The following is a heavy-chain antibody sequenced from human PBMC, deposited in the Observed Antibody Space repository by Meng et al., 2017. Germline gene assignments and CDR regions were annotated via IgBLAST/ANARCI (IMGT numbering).Heavy chain of an antibody. CDR3: ARRRSYVWGSYRYFAFDI. CDR2: IYPGYSDT. V-gene: IGHV5-51*01. D-gene: IGHD3-16*02. J-gene: IGHJ3*02. CDR1: GYSFTSYW. Sequence: GESLKISCKGSGYSFTSYWIGWVRQMPGKGLEWMGIIYPGYSDTRYSPSFQGQVTISADKSISTAYLQWSSLKASDTAMYYCARRRSYVWGSYRYFAFDIWGQGTMVTVSS.